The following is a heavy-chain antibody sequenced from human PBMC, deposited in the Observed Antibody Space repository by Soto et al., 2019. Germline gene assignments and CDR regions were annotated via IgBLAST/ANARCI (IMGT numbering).Heavy chain of an antibody. D-gene: IGHD3-22*01. CDR2: VSSYRGTT. CDR3: ARGYYESSDYLVGSPIFDY. J-gene: IGHJ4*02. V-gene: IGHV4-30-4*01. Sequence: SETLSLTCTVSGGSITSGDYYWSCIRQPPGTGLGWIGYVSSYRGTTYYNPSLKSRLTISLGTPMNKFSVKLSSVTAADTAVYYRARGYYESSDYLVGSPIFDYWGQGSLVTVSS. CDR1: GGSITSGDYY.